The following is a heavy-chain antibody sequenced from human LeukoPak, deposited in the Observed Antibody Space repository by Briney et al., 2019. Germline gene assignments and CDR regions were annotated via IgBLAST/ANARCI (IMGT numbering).Heavy chain of an antibody. Sequence: ASVKVSCKAPGYTFTGYYMHWVRQAPGQGLEWMGWINPNSGGTNYAQKFQGRVTMTRDTSISTAYMELSRLRSDDTAVYYCARDANSGYDYYFDYWGQGTLVTVSS. CDR1: GYTFTGYY. V-gene: IGHV1-2*02. D-gene: IGHD5-12*01. J-gene: IGHJ4*02. CDR2: INPNSGGT. CDR3: ARDANSGYDYYFDY.